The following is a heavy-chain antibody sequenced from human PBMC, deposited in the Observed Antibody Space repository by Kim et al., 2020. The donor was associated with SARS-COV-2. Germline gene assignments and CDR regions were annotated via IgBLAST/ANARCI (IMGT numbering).Heavy chain of an antibody. CDR2: T. CDR3: TRDRRGSEGDY. V-gene: IGHV3-49*02. J-gene: IGHJ4*02. Sequence: TEYAASVKGRFNISRDDSKSIAYLQMNSLKTEDTAVYYCTRDRRGSEGDYWGQGTLVTVSS. D-gene: IGHD3-10*01.